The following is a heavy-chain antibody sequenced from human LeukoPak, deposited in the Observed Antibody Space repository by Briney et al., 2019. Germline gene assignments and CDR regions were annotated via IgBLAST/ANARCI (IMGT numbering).Heavy chain of an antibody. CDR1: GYTFSRYW. Sequence: PGGYLRLSCATSGYTFSRYWSHWVRKAPGKGLVWVSRINSDGSSTSYADSVKGRFTISRDNAKDTLYLQMNSLRAEDTAVYYCARDSPYCGGDCYYDYWGQGTLVTVSS. V-gene: IGHV3-74*01. J-gene: IGHJ4*02. CDR3: ARDSPYCGGDCYYDY. CDR2: INSDGSST. D-gene: IGHD2-21*02.